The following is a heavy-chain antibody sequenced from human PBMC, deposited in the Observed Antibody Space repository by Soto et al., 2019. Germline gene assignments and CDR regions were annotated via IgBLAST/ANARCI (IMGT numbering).Heavy chain of an antibody. J-gene: IGHJ4*02. CDR1: GFTFSDYF. V-gene: IGHV3-11*05. CDR3: VEEGKVEIATTFEY. Sequence: QVQLVESGGGLVKPGGSLRLSCSGSGFTFSDYFMSWIRQAPGKGLEWVAYISSRGSYTRYADSVKGRFTVSRNNANHSLYLKMNSLRAEETAVYYCVEEGKVEIATTFEYWGQGNLVSLS. CDR2: ISSRGSYT. D-gene: IGHD1-1*01.